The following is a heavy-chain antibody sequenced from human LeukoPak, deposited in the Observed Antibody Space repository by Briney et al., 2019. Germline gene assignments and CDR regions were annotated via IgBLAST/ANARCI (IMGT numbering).Heavy chain of an antibody. CDR2: MNPNSGNT. CDR1: GYTFTSYD. J-gene: IGHJ4*02. CDR3: ARGILKYDFWSGYSYYFGY. V-gene: IGHV1-8*01. Sequence: ASVKVSCKASGYTFTSYDINWVRQATGQGLEWMGWMNPNSGNTGYAQKFQGRVTMTRNTSISTAYMELSSLRSEDTAVYYCARGILKYDFWSGYSYYFGYWGQGTLVTVSS. D-gene: IGHD3-3*01.